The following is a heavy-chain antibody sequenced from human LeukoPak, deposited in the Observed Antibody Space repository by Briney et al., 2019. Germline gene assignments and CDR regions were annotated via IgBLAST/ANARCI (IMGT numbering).Heavy chain of an antibody. J-gene: IGHJ4*02. Sequence: GGSLRLSCAASGFTFSSYAMSWVRQAPGKGLEWVSAISGSGGSTYYADSVKGRFTISRDNSRNTLYLQMNSLRAEDTAVYYCAKANRVTMIVVVIDYFDYWGQGTLVTVFS. CDR1: GFTFSSYA. CDR3: AKANRVTMIVVVIDYFDY. D-gene: IGHD3-22*01. V-gene: IGHV3-23*01. CDR2: ISGSGGST.